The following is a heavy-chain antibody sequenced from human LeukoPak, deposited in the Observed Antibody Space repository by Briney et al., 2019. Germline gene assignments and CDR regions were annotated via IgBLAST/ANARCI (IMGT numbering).Heavy chain of an antibody. CDR2: IIPIFGTA. J-gene: IGHJ4*02. V-gene: IGHV1-69*13. CDR1: GGTFSSYA. Sequence: SVKVSCKASGGTFSSYAISWVRQAPGQGLEWMGGIIPIFGTANYAQKFQGRVTITADESTSTAYMELSSLRSEDTAVYYCARDSIYYYDSSGYYSFDYWGQGTLVIVSS. D-gene: IGHD3-22*01. CDR3: ARDSIYYYDSSGYYSFDY.